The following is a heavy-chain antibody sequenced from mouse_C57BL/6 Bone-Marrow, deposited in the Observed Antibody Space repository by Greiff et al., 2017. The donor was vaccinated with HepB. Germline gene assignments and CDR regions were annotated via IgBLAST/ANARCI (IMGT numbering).Heavy chain of an antibody. CDR1: GYTFTDHT. CDR3: ARRGDDGYVAYYFDY. V-gene: IGHV1-78*01. D-gene: IGHD2-3*01. Sequence: VQLQQSDAELVKPGASVKISCKVSGYTFTDHTIHWMKQRPEQGLEWIGYIYPRDGSTKYNEKFKGKATLTADKSSSTAYMQLNSLTSEDSAVYFCARRGDDGYVAYYFDYWGQGTTLTVSS. CDR2: IYPRDGST. J-gene: IGHJ2*01.